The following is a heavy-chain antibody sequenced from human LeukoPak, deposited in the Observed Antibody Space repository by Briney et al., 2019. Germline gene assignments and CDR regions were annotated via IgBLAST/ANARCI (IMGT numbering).Heavy chain of an antibody. CDR2: IIPIFGTA. Sequence: GSSVKVSCKASGGTYSSYAISWVRQAPGQGLEWMGGIIPIFGTANYAQKFQGRVTITADESTSTAYMELSSRRSEDTAVYYCARDQHSGSGWYGTSDYWGQGTLVTVSS. CDR1: GGTYSSYA. D-gene: IGHD6-19*01. J-gene: IGHJ4*02. CDR3: ARDQHSGSGWYGTSDY. V-gene: IGHV1-69*01.